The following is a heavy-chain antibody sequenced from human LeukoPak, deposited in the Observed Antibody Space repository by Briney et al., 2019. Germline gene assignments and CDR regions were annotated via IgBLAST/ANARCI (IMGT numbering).Heavy chain of an antibody. CDR3: ARNNLEQQLVRGGFDY. D-gene: IGHD6-13*01. CDR1: GGSISSGGYY. V-gene: IGHV4-30-2*01. Sequence: PSETLSLTCTVSGGSISSGGYYWSWIRQPPGKGLEWIGYIYHSGSTYYNPSHKSRVTISVDRSKNQFSLKLSSVTAADTAVYYCARNNLEQQLVRGGFDYWGQGTLVTVSS. J-gene: IGHJ4*02. CDR2: IYHSGST.